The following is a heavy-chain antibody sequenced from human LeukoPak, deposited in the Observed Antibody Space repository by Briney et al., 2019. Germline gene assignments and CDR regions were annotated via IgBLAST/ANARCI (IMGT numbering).Heavy chain of an antibody. Sequence: GGSLRLSCAASGFTFSRYAMGWVRQAPGKGLDWASVISNNGANTYYADSVKGRFTISRDNSKNTLYLHMSSLRAEDTAIYYCANRKTSGDFYYFDCWGQGTLVTVSS. CDR1: GFTFSRYA. CDR3: ANRKTSGDFYYFDC. J-gene: IGHJ4*02. V-gene: IGHV3-23*01. CDR2: ISNNGANT. D-gene: IGHD4-17*01.